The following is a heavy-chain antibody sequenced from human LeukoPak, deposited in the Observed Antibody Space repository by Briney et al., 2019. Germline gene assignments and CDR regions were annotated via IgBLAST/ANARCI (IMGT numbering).Heavy chain of an antibody. CDR3: ARVVHPYDYESSGLTYDAFDI. CDR2: INTNTGNP. D-gene: IGHD3-22*01. CDR1: GYTFTSYV. Sequence: ASVKVSCKASGYTFTSYVMNWVRQAPGQGLEWMGWINTNTGNPTYAQGFTGRFVFSLDTSVNTAYLQISSLKAEDTAVYYCARVVHPYDYESSGLTYDAFDIWGQGTMVTVSS. V-gene: IGHV7-4-1*02. J-gene: IGHJ3*02.